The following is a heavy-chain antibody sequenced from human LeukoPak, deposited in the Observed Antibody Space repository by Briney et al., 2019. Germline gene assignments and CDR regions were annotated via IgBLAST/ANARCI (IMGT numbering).Heavy chain of an antibody. J-gene: IGHJ4*02. CDR1: GGSISSYY. D-gene: IGHD5-24*01. CDR2: IYTSGST. CDR3: ARVRRDGYNSDLLDY. V-gene: IGHV4-4*07. Sequence: NPSETLSLTCTVSGGSISSYYWSWIRQPAGKGLEWIGRIYTSGSTNYNPSLKSRVTISVDTSKNQFSLKLSSVTAADTAVYYCARVRRDGYNSDLLDYWGQGTLVTVSS.